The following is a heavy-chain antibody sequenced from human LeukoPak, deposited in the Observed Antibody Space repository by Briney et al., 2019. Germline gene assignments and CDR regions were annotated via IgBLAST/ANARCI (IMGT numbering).Heavy chain of an antibody. D-gene: IGHD3-10*01. CDR1: GFTFNNYW. J-gene: IGHJ6*02. CDR2: INSDGSSA. Sequence: PGGSLRPSCAASGFTFNNYWMHWVRQAPGKGLVWVSGINSDGSSATYADSVKGRFTISRDNAKNTLYLEMNSLRAEDMAVYYCATSGLLGSGSYWDYYYYYGMDVWGQGTTVTVSS. V-gene: IGHV3-74*01. CDR3: ATSGLLGSGSYWDYYYYYGMDV.